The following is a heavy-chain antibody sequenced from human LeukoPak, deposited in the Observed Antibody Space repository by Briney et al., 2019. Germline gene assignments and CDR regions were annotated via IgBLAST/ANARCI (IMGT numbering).Heavy chain of an antibody. CDR1: GYTFTSYD. V-gene: IGHV1-8*01. CDR2: MNPNSGNT. J-gene: IGHJ4*02. Sequence: ASVKVSCKASGYTFTSYDINWVRQATGQGLEWMGWMNPNSGNTGYAQKFQGRVTMTRNTSISTAYMELSSLRSEDTAVYYCVRGPNYYGSGSYSVGFDYWGQGTLVTVSS. D-gene: IGHD3-10*01. CDR3: VRGPNYYGSGSYSVGFDY.